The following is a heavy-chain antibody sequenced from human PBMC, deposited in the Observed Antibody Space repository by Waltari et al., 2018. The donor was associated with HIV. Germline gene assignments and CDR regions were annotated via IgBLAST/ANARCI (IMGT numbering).Heavy chain of an antibody. CDR3: TTDEFYYGNSGYFDY. J-gene: IGHJ4*02. V-gene: IGHV3-15*05. Sequence: EVQLVESGGDLAQPGGSLRFYCAASGLPVSNPGMSGGRQAPGKGPEWVGRIKSKADGGTTDYAAPVKGRFTISRDDSKNTLYLQMNSLRFEDTAVYYCTTDEFYYGNSGYFDYWGQGTLVTVSS. D-gene: IGHD3-22*01. CDR2: IKSKADGGTT. CDR1: GLPVSNPG.